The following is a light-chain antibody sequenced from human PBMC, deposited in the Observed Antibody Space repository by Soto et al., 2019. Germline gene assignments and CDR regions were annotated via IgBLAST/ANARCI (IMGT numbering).Light chain of an antibody. J-gene: IGKJ5*01. CDR1: QSVSNNY. CDR3: QQYGSSPT. Sequence: EIVLTQSPGTLSLSPGERATLSCRASQSVSNNYLAWYQQKPGQAPRRLIYGASSRATGIPDRFSGSGSGTDFTLTISRLEPEDFAVYYCQQYGSSPTFGEGTQREIK. CDR2: GAS. V-gene: IGKV3-20*01.